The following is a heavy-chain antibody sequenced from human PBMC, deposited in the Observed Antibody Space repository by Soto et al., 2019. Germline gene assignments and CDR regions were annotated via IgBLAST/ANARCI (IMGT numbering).Heavy chain of an antibody. CDR2: VYYSGST. CDR3: AIHSHDYRKSFDY. D-gene: IGHD5-12*01. J-gene: IGHJ4*02. V-gene: IGHV4-59*08. Sequence: QVQLQESGPGLVKPSETLSLTCTVSGGSISGYYWSWFRQPPGKGLEWIASVYYSGSTNYNPSLNSRVTISVDTSKTQFSLKLSSVTAADSAVYFCAIHSHDYRKSFDYWGQGSLVTVSS. CDR1: GGSISGYY.